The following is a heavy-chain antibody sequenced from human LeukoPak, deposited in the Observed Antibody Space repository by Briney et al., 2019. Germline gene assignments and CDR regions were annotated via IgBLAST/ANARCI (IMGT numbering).Heavy chain of an antibody. CDR3: ARGPPHGDYIRYCYFDL. CDR1: GGSISSSNW. J-gene: IGHJ2*01. D-gene: IGHD4-17*01. V-gene: IGHV4-4*02. CDR2: NHESGST. Sequence: SGTLSLTCAVSGGSISSSNWWSWGRPPPGKGLEGIRKNHESGSTNYNPSLKSRFTISVDKSKNQFSLKLNTVTAADTAVYYCARGPPHGDYIRYCYFDLWGRGTVVRVSS.